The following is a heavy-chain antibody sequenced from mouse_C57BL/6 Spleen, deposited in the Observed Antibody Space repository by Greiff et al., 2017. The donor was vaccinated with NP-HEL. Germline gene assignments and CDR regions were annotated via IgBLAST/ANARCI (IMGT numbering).Heavy chain of an antibody. CDR1: GYTFTDYE. V-gene: IGHV1-15*01. J-gene: IGHJ3*01. Sequence: LVESGAELVRPGASVTLSCKASGYTFTDYEMHWVKQTPVHGLEWIGAIDPETGGTAYNQKFKGKAILTADKSSSTAYMELRSLTSEDSAVYYCTRSGYGSSPWFAYWGQGTLVTVSA. CDR2: IDPETGGT. CDR3: TRSGYGSSPWFAY. D-gene: IGHD1-1*01.